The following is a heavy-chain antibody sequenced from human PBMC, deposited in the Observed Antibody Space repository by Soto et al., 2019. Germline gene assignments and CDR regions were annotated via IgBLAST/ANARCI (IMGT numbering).Heavy chain of an antibody. CDR1: GFTFSDHG. CDR2: ISSDSSTI. D-gene: IGHD1-7*01. J-gene: IGHJ4*02. Sequence: GGSQRLSCAASGFTFSDHGMNWVRQAPGKGLEWVSYISSDSSTIYYADSVKGRLTISRDNAKNSLFLQMNSLRDGDTAVYYCARDNRHYWRENWDYYEEYFFDYWGQGTPVTVSS. V-gene: IGHV3-48*02. CDR3: ARDNRHYWRENWDYYEEYFFDY.